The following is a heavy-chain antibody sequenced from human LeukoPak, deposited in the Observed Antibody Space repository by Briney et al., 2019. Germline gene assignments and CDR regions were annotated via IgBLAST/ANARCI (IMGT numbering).Heavy chain of an antibody. Sequence: ASETRSLTCTVSGYSISSGYYWGWIRQPPGRGLEWIGSIYHSGSTLYNPSLKSRVTISVDTSKNQCSLKLSSVTAADTAVYFCAGDYGDYEGASDIWGQGTMVTVSS. CDR1: GYSISSGYY. J-gene: IGHJ3*02. CDR2: IYHSGST. CDR3: AGDYGDYEGASDI. D-gene: IGHD4-17*01. V-gene: IGHV4-38-2*02.